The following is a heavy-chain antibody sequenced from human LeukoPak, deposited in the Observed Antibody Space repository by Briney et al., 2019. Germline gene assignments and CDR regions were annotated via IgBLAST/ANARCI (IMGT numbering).Heavy chain of an antibody. J-gene: IGHJ4*02. Sequence: QPGRSLRLSCAASGFTFSSYAMHWVRQAPGKGLEWVAVISHDGSNKYYADSVKGRFTISRDNSKNTLYLQMNSLRAEDTAVYYCARDIGEAGVESLDYWGQGTLVTVSS. V-gene: IGHV3-30-3*01. CDR1: GFTFSSYA. D-gene: IGHD6-19*01. CDR2: ISHDGSNK. CDR3: ARDIGEAGVESLDY.